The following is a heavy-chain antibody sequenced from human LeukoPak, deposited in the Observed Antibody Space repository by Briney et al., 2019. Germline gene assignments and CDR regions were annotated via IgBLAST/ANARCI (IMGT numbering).Heavy chain of an antibody. CDR3: ARWPRRGRFDY. CDR1: GGSISSGSYY. Sequence: PSETLSLTCTVSGGSISSGSYYWSWIRQPAGKGLEWIGRIYTSGSTNYNPSLKSRVTISVDTSKNQFSLKLSSVTAADTAVYYCARWPRRGRFDYWGQGTLVTVSS. J-gene: IGHJ4*02. V-gene: IGHV4-61*02. D-gene: IGHD3-16*01. CDR2: IYTSGST.